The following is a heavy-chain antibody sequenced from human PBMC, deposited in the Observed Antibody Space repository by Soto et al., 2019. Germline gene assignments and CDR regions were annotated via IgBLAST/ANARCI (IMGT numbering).Heavy chain of an antibody. CDR1: GFTFSSYG. CDR3: ARDTGATFGFHY. Sequence: QVQLVESGGGVVQPGRSLRLSCAASGFTFSSYGMHWVRQAPGKGLEWVAVIWYDGSNKYYADSVKGRFTIPRDNSKNTLYLQMNSLRAEDTAVYYCARDTGATFGFHYWGQGTLVTVSS. CDR2: IWYDGSNK. D-gene: IGHD1-26*01. J-gene: IGHJ4*02. V-gene: IGHV3-33*01.